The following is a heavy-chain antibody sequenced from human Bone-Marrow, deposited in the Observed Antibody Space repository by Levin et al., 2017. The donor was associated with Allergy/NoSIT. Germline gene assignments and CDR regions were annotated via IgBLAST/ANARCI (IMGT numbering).Heavy chain of an antibody. CDR2: ISYDGSNK. CDR3: AKEGLGGSGSYYISVVSRWGEFDY. CDR1: GFTFSSYG. Sequence: GGSLRLSCAASGFTFSSYGMHWVRQAPGKGLEWVAVISYDGSNKYYADSVKGRFTISRDNSKNTLYLQMNSLRAEDTAVYYCAKEGLGGSGSYYISVVSRWGEFDYWGQGTLVTVSS. D-gene: IGHD3-10*01. V-gene: IGHV3-30*18. J-gene: IGHJ4*02.